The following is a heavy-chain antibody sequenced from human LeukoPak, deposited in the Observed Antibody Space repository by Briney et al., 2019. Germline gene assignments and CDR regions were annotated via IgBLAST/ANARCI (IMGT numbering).Heavy chain of an antibody. CDR1: GFTFSSYA. D-gene: IGHD3-22*01. CDR2: ISYDGSNK. V-gene: IGHV3-30-3*01. Sequence: GGSLRLSCAASGFTFSSYAMHWVRQAPGKGLEWVAVISYDGSNKYYADSVKGRFTISRDNSKNTLYLQMNSLRAEDTAVYYCARALYDSSGYWYDYWGQGTLVTVSS. CDR3: ARALYDSSGYWYDY. J-gene: IGHJ4*02.